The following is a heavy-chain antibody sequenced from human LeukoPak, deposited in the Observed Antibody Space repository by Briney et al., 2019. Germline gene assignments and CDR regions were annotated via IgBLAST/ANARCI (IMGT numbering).Heavy chain of an antibody. Sequence: GGSLRLSCAASGFTFSSYAMHWVRQAPGKGLEWVAVISYDGSNKYYADSVKGRFIISRDNSKNTLYLQMNSLRAEDTAMYYCAREGAYYYYGMDVWGQGTTVTVSS. J-gene: IGHJ6*02. CDR3: AREGAYYYYGMDV. D-gene: IGHD4/OR15-4a*01. CDR2: ISYDGSNK. V-gene: IGHV3-30-3*01. CDR1: GFTFSSYA.